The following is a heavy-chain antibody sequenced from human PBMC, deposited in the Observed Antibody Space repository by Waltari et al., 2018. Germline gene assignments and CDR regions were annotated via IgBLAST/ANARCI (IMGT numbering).Heavy chain of an antibody. V-gene: IGHV4-39*01. J-gene: IGHJ4*02. CDR1: GGSFSSSRYY. D-gene: IGHD2-2*01. CDR3: ARQGYCSSTTCSASFDY. CDR2: IYYTGST. Sequence: QLQLQESGPGLVKPSETLSLSCPVSGGSFSSSRYYWGWIRQPPGKGLEWIGSIYYTGSTYYNPSLKSRVTISIDTSKNHFSLKLNSVTAADTAVYYCARQGYCSSTTCSASFDYWGQGTLVTVSS.